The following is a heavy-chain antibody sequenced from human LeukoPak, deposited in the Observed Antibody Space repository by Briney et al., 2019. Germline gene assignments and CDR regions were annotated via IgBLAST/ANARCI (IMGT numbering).Heavy chain of an antibody. CDR1: GGSFSGYY. V-gene: IGHV4-34*01. CDR2: IDHSGGT. D-gene: IGHD6-19*01. CDR3: ASSSSGWYYYYFDY. Sequence: SETLSLTCAGYGGSFSGYYWSWILQPPGKGLEWLGEIDHSGGTNYNPSLKSRVTISVDTSKNQFSLKLSSVTAADTAVYYCASSSSGWYYYYFDYWGQGTLVTVSS. J-gene: IGHJ4*02.